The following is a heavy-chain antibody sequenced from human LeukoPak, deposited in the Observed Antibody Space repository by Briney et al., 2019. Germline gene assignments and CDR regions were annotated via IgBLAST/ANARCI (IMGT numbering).Heavy chain of an antibody. V-gene: IGHV4-38-2*02. CDR2: IYHSGST. CDR1: GYSITTGYY. CDR3: ARGYWGSTNGGYCSSTSCGYYYYYYVDV. D-gene: IGHD2-2*03. Sequence: NPSETLSLTCTVSGYSITTGYYWAWIRQPPGKGPEWIGSIYHSGSTYYNPSLKSRVTISVDTSKNQFSLKLSSVTAADTAVYYCARGYWGSTNGGYCSSTSCGYYYYYYVDVWGKGTTVTISS. J-gene: IGHJ6*03.